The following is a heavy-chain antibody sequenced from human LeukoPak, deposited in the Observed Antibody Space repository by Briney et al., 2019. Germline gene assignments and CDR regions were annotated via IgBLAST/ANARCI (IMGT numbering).Heavy chain of an antibody. CDR2: ITGSGGST. J-gene: IGHJ4*02. CDR1: GFIFSTYA. V-gene: IGHV3-23*01. Sequence: GGSLRLSCAASGFIFSTYAMNWVRQAPGKGLEWVSGITGSGGSTYYADSVKGRFTISRDNSKDTLYLQMNSLRAEDTAVYYCSXGXXXGXXXYSDYXXQGTLVTVSS. CDR3: SXGXXXGXXXYSDY.